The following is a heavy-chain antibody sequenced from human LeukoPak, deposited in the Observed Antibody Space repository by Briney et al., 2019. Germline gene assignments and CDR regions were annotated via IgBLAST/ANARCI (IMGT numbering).Heavy chain of an antibody. CDR2: IYSGGST. D-gene: IGHD3-22*01. Sequence: PGGSLRLSCAASGFTVSINYMSWVRQAPGKGLEWVSVIYSGGSTYYADSVKGRFTISRDNSKNTLYLQMNSLRAEDTAVYYCARDHFRWVGITSYEDWYFDLWGRGTLVTVSS. J-gene: IGHJ2*01. CDR3: ARDHFRWVGITSYEDWYFDL. CDR1: GFTVSINY. V-gene: IGHV3-53*01.